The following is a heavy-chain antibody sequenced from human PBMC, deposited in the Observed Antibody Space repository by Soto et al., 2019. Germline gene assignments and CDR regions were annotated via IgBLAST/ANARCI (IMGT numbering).Heavy chain of an antibody. V-gene: IGHV3-23*01. D-gene: IGHD2-15*01. CDR3: ARYLTAVGAASPFDY. CDR2: ISGSGAGT. Sequence: EVQLLESGGGLVQPGGSLRLSCAASGFTFSTYAMTWVRQAPGKGLVWVSAISGSGAGTYYADSVKGRFTISRDNSKNTLYLQLTGLRAEDTAVYYCARYLTAVGAASPFDYWGQGTLVTVSS. J-gene: IGHJ4*02. CDR1: GFTFSTYA.